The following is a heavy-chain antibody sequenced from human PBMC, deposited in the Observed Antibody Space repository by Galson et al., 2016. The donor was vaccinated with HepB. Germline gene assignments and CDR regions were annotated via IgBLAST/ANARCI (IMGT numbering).Heavy chain of an antibody. CDR2: IWYDGGKK. CDR1: GFVFSSYG. V-gene: IGHV3-33*01. J-gene: IGHJ6*02. D-gene: IGHD3-3*01. Sequence: SLRLSCAGSGFVFSSYGMHWVRQAPGKGLEWMATIWYDGGKKYYGDSVKGRFIISRDNSKNTLYLHMNSLRVEDTAVYFCARDWGFWSDNHYGMDIWGQGTTVIVSS. CDR3: ARDWGFWSDNHYGMDI.